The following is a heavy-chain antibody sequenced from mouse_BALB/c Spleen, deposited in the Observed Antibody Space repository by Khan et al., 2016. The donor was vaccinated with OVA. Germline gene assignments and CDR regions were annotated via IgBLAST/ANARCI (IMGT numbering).Heavy chain of an antibody. CDR2: ISYSGST. CDR3: ARGNYYEYAMDY. Sequence: EVQLQESGPGLVKPSQSLSLTCTVTGYSITSNYAWNWIRQFPGNKLEWMGYISYSGSTSYHPSLKSRISITRDTSKNQFFLQLSSVTTEDTATYYGARGNYYEYAMDYWGQGTSVTVSS. V-gene: IGHV3-2*02. CDR1: GYSITSNYA. J-gene: IGHJ4*01. D-gene: IGHD1-1*01.